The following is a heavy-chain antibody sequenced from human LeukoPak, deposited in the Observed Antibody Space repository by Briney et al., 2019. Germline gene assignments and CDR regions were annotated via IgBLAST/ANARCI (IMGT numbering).Heavy chain of an antibody. CDR1: GFTFSDYY. V-gene: IGHV3-11*01. CDR2: ISSRGSGI. CDR3: AREHEAAAGTPFGY. Sequence: GGSLRLSCAASGFTFSDYYMSWIRQAPGKGLEWLSYISSRGSGIFYADSVKGRFTVSGDNAKNSLYLEVSGLRAEDTAVYYCAREHEAAAGTPFGYWGQGTLVTVSS. J-gene: IGHJ4*02. D-gene: IGHD6-13*01.